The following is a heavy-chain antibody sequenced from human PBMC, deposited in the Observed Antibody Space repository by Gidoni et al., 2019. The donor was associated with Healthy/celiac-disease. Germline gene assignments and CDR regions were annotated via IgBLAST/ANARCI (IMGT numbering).Heavy chain of an antibody. CDR1: GFTFSSYS. CDR3: ARENGVDTAMVKYYYYYYGMDV. J-gene: IGHJ6*02. Sequence: EVQLVESGGGLVKPGGSLRLSCAASGFTFSSYSMHWVRQAPGKGLEWVSSISSSSSYIYYADSVKGRFTISRDNAKNSLYLQMNSLRAEDTAVYYCARENGVDTAMVKYYYYYYGMDVWGQGTTVTVSS. CDR2: ISSSSSYI. D-gene: IGHD5-18*01. V-gene: IGHV3-21*01.